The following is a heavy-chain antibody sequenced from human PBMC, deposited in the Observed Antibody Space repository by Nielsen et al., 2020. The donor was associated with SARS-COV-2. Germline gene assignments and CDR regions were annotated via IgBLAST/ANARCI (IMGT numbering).Heavy chain of an antibody. Sequence: GWSLRLSCAPSGFPFRTYGMIWVRQAPGLGLEWVSAISASGHSTYYADSVRGRFTISRDGSDDTVHLQMDSLRVGDTAIYYCAKESQYSGYDLYYYSYYGMDVWGQGTTVTVSS. CDR1: GFPFRTYG. J-gene: IGHJ6*02. V-gene: IGHV3-23*01. CDR3: AKESQYSGYDLYYYSYYGMDV. D-gene: IGHD5-12*01. CDR2: ISASGHST.